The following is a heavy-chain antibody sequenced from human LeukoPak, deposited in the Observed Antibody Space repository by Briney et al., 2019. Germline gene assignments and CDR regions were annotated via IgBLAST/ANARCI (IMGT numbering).Heavy chain of an antibody. D-gene: IGHD3-10*01. V-gene: IGHV3-23*01. CDR1: GFTFSSYA. CDR2: ISGSGGCT. CDR3: AKDQEYYYGSGSYVSGYFQH. J-gene: IGHJ1*01. Sequence: GGSLRLSCAASGFTFSSYAMSWVRQAPGKGLEWVSAISGSGGCTYYADSVKGRFTISRDNSKNTLYLQMNSLRAEDTAVYYCAKDQEYYYGSGSYVSGYFQHWGQGTLVTVSS.